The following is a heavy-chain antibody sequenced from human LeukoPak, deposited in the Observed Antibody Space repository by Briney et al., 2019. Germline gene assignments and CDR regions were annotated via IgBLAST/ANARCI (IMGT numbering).Heavy chain of an antibody. D-gene: IGHD4-23*01. CDR1: GFTFSSDA. J-gene: IGHJ4*02. CDR2: ISGGGGST. Sequence: PGRSLRPSCAASGFTFSSDAMSWVRHAPGKGLEWGSAISGGGGSTYYAVSVMCLFTISRNNSKNTLFLQMNSLRAEDTALYFCAKDPEVLRWSFYYWGQGTLVTVSS. V-gene: IGHV3-23*01. CDR3: AKDPEVLRWSFYY.